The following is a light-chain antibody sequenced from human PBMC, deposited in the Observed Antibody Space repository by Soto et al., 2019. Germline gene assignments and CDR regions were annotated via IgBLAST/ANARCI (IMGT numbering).Light chain of an antibody. Sequence: DIQLTQSPSSLSASVGDRVTIACRASQTISNYLNWYQQKPGKAPILLIHTASTLQSGVPSRFSGSGSGTDFTLTISSLQLDDFATYYCQQYNTLSGWTFGQGTKVDIK. CDR1: QTISNY. J-gene: IGKJ1*01. CDR3: QQYNTLSGWT. V-gene: IGKV1-39*01. CDR2: TAS.